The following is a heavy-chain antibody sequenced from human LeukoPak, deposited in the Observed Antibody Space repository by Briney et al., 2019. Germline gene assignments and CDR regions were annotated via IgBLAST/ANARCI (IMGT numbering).Heavy chain of an antibody. D-gene: IGHD2/OR15-2a*01. CDR3: ASWDGFLQVFGY. CDR1: GGSISSYY. CDR2: IYYSGST. J-gene: IGHJ4*02. Sequence: KPSETLSLTCTVSGGSISSYYWSWIRQPPGRGLEWSGYIYYSGSTNYNPSLKSRVTISVDTSKNQFSLKLSSVTAADTAVYYCASWDGFLQVFGYWGQGTLVTVSS. V-gene: IGHV4-59*08.